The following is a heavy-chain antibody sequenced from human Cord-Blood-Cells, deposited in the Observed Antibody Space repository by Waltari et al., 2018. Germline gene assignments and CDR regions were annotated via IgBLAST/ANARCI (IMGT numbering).Heavy chain of an antibody. V-gene: IGHV3-7*01. CDR3: ARDPHPNFWSGYPDY. CDR2: IKQDGSEK. CDR1: GFTFSSYW. Sequence: EVQLVESGGGLVQPGGSLRLSCAASGFTFSSYWMSWVRQAPGKGLEWVDNIKQDGSEKYYVDSVKGRFTISRDNAKNSLYLQMNSLRAEDTAVYYCARDPHPNFWSGYPDYWGQGTLVTVSS. J-gene: IGHJ4*02. D-gene: IGHD3-3*01.